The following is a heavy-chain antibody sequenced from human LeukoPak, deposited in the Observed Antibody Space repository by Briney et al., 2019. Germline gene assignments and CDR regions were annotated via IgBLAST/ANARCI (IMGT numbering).Heavy chain of an antibody. CDR3: ARYPFDGYNHYFDY. Sequence: SETLSLTRTVSGASISSYYWSWIRQPPGKGLEWIGYIYYSGSSNYNPSLKSRVTISVDTSKNQFSLKLSSVTAADTAVYYCARYPFDGYNHYFDYWGQGTLVTVSS. D-gene: IGHD5-24*01. V-gene: IGHV4-59*01. J-gene: IGHJ4*02. CDR1: GASISSYY. CDR2: IYYSGSS.